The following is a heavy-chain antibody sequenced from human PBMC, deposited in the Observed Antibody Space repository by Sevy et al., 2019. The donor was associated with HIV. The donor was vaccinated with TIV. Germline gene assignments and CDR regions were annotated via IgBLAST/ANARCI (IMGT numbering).Heavy chain of an antibody. CDR2: ISGGGGNT. CDR1: GFTFSTYA. CDR3: ARKYHDTSGYPRYSMDV. V-gene: IGHV3-64*01. Sequence: GGSLRLSCAASGFTFSTYAMYWVRQAPGKGLEYVSAISGGGGNTYYGTSVKGGFTVSRDNTKNTLYFQMGSLRAEDMAGYVCARKYHDTSGYPRYSMDVWGQGTTVTVSS. D-gene: IGHD3-22*01. J-gene: IGHJ6*02.